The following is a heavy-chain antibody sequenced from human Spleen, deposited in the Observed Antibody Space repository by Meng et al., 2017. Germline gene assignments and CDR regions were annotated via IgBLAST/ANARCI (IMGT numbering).Heavy chain of an antibody. D-gene: IGHD2/OR15-2a*01. Sequence: QITVKESAPALVHPTHTLTLTWTFSGFSLSTSGAGVGWIRQPPGQALEWLALIYWDDGKRYSPSLKTRLSITKDTSKNQVVLTVTNMDPVDTGTYYCAHSDSSTYYYAYWGQGTLVTVSS. V-gene: IGHV2-5*02. CDR3: AHSDSSTYYYAY. CDR2: IYWDDGK. CDR1: GFSLSTSGAG. J-gene: IGHJ4*02.